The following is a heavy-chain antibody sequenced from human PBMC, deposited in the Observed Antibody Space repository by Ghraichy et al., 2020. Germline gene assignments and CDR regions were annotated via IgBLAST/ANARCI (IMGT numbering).Heavy chain of an antibody. J-gene: IGHJ4*02. CDR3: AASVPGRVTGVSY. CDR1: GGSISSYY. Sequence: SETLSLTCTVSGGSISSYYWSWIRQPPGKGLEWIGYIYTSGSTNYNPSLKSRVTISVDTSKNQFSLKLSSVTAADTAVYYCAASVPGRVTGVSYWGQGTLVTVSS. D-gene: IGHD1-26*01. V-gene: IGHV4-4*09. CDR2: IYTSGST.